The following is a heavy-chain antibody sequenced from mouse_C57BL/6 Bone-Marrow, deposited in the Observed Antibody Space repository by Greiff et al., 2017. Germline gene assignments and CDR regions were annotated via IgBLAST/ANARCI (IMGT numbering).Heavy chain of an antibody. CDR3: ARDRRLYAMDY. CDR1: GYTFTRYW. Sequence: QVQLQQPGTELVKPGASVNLSCKASGYTFTRYWMHWVKPTPGQGLEWIGNLTPSNGGTYYTEKFKSKATLTVDKSSSTAYMELNSLTSEDSAVYYCARDRRLYAMDYWGQGTSVTVSS. J-gene: IGHJ4*01. CDR2: LTPSNGGT. V-gene: IGHV1-53*01.